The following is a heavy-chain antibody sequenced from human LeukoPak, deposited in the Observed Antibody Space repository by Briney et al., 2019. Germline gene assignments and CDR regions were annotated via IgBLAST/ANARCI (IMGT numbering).Heavy chain of an antibody. CDR1: GFTFSSYA. D-gene: IGHD2-15*01. J-gene: IGHJ4*02. CDR3: ARVRVAYCSGGSCYSGDY. CDR2: ISCSSSYI. Sequence: GGSLRLSCAASGFTFSSYAMSWVRQAPGKGLEWVSSISCSSSYIYYADSVKGRFTISRDNAKNSLYLQMNSLRAEDTAVYYCARVRVAYCSGGSCYSGDYWGQGTLVTVSS. V-gene: IGHV3-21*01.